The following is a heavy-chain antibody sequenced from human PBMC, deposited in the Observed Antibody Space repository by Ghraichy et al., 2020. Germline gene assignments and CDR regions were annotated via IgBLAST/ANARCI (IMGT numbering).Heavy chain of an antibody. CDR2: IYHSGST. CDR3: AREGVYSSSWYSDY. V-gene: IGHV4-38-2*02. CDR1: GYSISSGYY. Sequence: SQTLSLTCAVSGYSISSGYYWGWIRQPPGKGLEWIGSIYHSGSTYYNPSLKSRVTISVDTSKNQFSLKLSSVTAADTAVYYCAREGVYSSSWYSDYWGQGTLVTVSS. J-gene: IGHJ4*02. D-gene: IGHD6-13*01.